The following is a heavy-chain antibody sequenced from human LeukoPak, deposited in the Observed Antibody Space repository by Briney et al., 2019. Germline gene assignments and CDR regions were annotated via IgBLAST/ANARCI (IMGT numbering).Heavy chain of an antibody. CDR1: GGSISSGGYY. Sequence: SETLSLTCTVSGGSISSGGYYWSWIRQHPGKGPEWIGYIYYSGSTYYNPSLKSRVTISVDTSKNQFSLKLSSVTAADTAVYYCARAGSGYEYYFDYWGQGTLVTVSS. V-gene: IGHV4-31*03. D-gene: IGHD5-12*01. CDR2: IYYSGST. J-gene: IGHJ4*02. CDR3: ARAGSGYEYYFDY.